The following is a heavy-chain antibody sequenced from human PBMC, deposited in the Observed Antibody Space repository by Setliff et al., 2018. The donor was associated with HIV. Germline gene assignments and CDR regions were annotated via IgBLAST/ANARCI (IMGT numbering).Heavy chain of an antibody. CDR2: IYYSGST. V-gene: IGHV4-39*01. CDR3: ARQKGYIAVAEFDS. J-gene: IGHJ4*02. Sequence: ASETLSLTCTVSSGSINSRSYYWGWVRQPPGKGLEWIGTIYYSGSTYYNPSLKSRVTISVDASNNQFSLKLTSVTAADTAVYYCARQKGYIAVAEFDSWGQGTLVTVSS. D-gene: IGHD6-19*01. CDR1: SGSINSRSYY.